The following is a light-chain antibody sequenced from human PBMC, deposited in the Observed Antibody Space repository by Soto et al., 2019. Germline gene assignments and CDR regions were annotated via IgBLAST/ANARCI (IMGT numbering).Light chain of an antibody. CDR1: QSVSSY. Sequence: EIVLTQSPATLSLSPGERATLSCRASQSVSSYLAWYQQKPGQAPRLLIYDASNRATGIPARFSGSGSGTDFTLIISSLEPEDFAVYYCQQYGSSGTFGQGTKVDIK. CDR3: QQYGSSGT. J-gene: IGKJ1*01. V-gene: IGKV3-11*01. CDR2: DAS.